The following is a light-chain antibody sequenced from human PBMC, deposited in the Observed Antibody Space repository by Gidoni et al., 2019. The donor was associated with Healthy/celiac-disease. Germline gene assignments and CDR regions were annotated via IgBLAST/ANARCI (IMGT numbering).Light chain of an antibody. CDR3: QQSYSTPYT. CDR1: KSSRSY. J-gene: IGKJ2*01. V-gene: IGKV1-39*01. CDR2: AAS. Sequence: DIQMIQSPSSLSASVGDRVTIASRARKSSRSYLNWYQQKPGKAPKVLIYAASSLQSGVPSRFSGSGAGTDFTLTISSLQPEDFATYYCQQSYSTPYTFGQGTKLEIK.